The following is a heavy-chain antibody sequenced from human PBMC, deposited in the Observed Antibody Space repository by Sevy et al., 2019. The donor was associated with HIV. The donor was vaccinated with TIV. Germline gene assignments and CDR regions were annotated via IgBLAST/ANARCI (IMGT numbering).Heavy chain of an antibody. Sequence: GGSLRLSCAASGFTFSNYWMHWVRQAPEKGLMWVSRISSDGSITNYADSVKGRLTISRDNAKNTLYLQMNSLRVEDTAVYYCARVRGYSYGEFDYWGQGTLVTVSS. V-gene: IGHV3-74*01. CDR1: GFTFSNYW. CDR2: ISSDGSIT. D-gene: IGHD5-18*01. J-gene: IGHJ4*02. CDR3: ARVRGYSYGEFDY.